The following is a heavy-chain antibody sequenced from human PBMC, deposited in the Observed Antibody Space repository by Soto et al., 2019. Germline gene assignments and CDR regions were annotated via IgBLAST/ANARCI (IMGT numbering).Heavy chain of an antibody. V-gene: IGHV3-13*01. CDR1: GFTYNSYD. Sequence: DVQLVESGGGSVRPGGSLRLSCAAFGFTYNSYDMHWVRQVAGGGPEWVSSMGGAGAKEYAASVRGRFIISRDNAKNSLYLQMDSLRVGDTAVYYCTRAAFGDGMDLWGQGTPVTVSS. J-gene: IGHJ6*02. CDR3: TRAAFGDGMDL. CDR2: MGGAGAK. D-gene: IGHD3-10*01.